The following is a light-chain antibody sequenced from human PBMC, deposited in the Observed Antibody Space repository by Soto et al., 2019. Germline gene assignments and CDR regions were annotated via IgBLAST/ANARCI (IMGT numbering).Light chain of an antibody. Sequence: DIQMTQSPSSLSASVGDRVTITCRASQSISSYLNWYQQKPGKAPKLLIYAASSLQSGVPSRFSGSGSGTDFTLPISRLQPEDFATYYCQQSYSTPYTLGQGTKLEIK. J-gene: IGKJ2*01. CDR3: QQSYSTPYT. V-gene: IGKV1-39*01. CDR1: QSISSY. CDR2: AAS.